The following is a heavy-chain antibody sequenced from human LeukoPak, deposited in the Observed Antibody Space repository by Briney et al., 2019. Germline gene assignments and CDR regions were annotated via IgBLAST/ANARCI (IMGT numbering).Heavy chain of an antibody. CDR1: GYTFTSYY. CDR2: ISAYNGNT. CDR3: ARVGVTADFDY. V-gene: IGHV1-18*04. J-gene: IGHJ4*02. D-gene: IGHD1-26*01. Sequence: ASVKVSCKASGYTFTSYYMHWVRQAPGQGLEWMGWISAYNGNTNYAQKLQGRVTMTTDTSTSTAYMELRSLRSDDTAVYYCARVGVTADFDYWGQGTLVTVSS.